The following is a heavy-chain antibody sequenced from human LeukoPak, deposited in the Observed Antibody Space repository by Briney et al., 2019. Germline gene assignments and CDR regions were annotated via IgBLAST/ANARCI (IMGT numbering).Heavy chain of an antibody. D-gene: IGHD3-3*01. CDR3: ARQEVLRFLEWSPFDY. CDR1: GGSISSYY. CDR2: IYYSGST. V-gene: IGHV4-59*01. J-gene: IGHJ4*02. Sequence: SETLSLTCTVSGGSISSYYWSWIRQPPGKGLEWIGYIYYSGSTNYNPSLKSRVTISVDTSENQFSLKLSSVTAADTAVYYCARQEVLRFLEWSPFDYWGQGTLVTVSS.